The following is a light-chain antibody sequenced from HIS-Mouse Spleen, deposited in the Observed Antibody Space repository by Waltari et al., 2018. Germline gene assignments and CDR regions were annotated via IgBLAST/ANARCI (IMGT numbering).Light chain of an antibody. V-gene: IGLV4-69*01. Sequence: QLVLTQSPSASASLGASVKLTCTLSSGHSSYAIAWHQQQPEKGPRYLMKLNSDGSHSKGDGLPERFSGSRSGAERYLPISSLQSGDEADYYCQTWGTGIQVFVGGTKLTVL. CDR2: LNSDGSH. CDR3: QTWGTGIQV. CDR1: SGHSSYA. J-gene: IGLJ2*01.